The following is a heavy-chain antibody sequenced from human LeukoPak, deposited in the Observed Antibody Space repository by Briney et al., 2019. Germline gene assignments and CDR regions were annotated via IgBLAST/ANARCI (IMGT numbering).Heavy chain of an antibody. V-gene: IGHV4-59*08. Sequence: SETLSLTCTVPGGSISSYYWSWIRQPPGKGLEWIGYIYYSGSTNYNPSLKSRVTISVDTSKNQFSLKLSSVTAADTAVYYCARLRAYYDILTGYERYYYFDYWGQGTLVTVSS. CDR1: GGSISSYY. CDR2: IYYSGST. CDR3: ARLRAYYDILTGYERYYYFDY. J-gene: IGHJ4*02. D-gene: IGHD3-9*01.